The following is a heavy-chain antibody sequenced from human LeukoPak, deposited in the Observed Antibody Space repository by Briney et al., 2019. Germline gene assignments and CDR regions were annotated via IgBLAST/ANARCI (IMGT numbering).Heavy chain of an antibody. V-gene: IGHV1-2*02. Sequence: ASVKVSCKASGYTFTGYYMHWVRQAPGQGLEWMGWINSNSGGTNYAQKFQGRVTMTRDTSISTAYMELSRLRSDDTAVYYCARGAYYDSSGYSTPAYNWFDPWGQGTLVTVPS. CDR2: INSNSGGT. CDR3: ARGAYYDSSGYSTPAYNWFDP. D-gene: IGHD3-22*01. J-gene: IGHJ5*02. CDR1: GYTFTGYY.